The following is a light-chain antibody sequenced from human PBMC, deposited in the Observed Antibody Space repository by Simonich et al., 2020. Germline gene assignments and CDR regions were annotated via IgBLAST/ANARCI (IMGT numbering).Light chain of an antibody. CDR2: WAS. V-gene: IGKV4-1*01. CDR3: QQYYSTPFT. J-gene: IGKJ3*01. Sequence: TINCKSSQNVLYSSNNKNYLAWYQQKPGQPPKLLIYWASTRESGVPDRFSGSGSGTDFTLTISSLQAEDVAVYYCQQYYSTPFTFGPGTKVDIK. CDR1: QNVLYSSNNKNY.